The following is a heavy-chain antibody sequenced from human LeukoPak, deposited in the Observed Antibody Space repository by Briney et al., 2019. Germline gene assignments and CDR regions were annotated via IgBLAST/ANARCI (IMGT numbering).Heavy chain of an antibody. J-gene: IGHJ4*02. Sequence: GGSLRLSCAASGFTFSGSAMHWVRQASGKGLEWVGRIRSKANSYATAYAASVKGRFTISRDDSKNTAYLQMNSLKTEDTAVYYCARDSRDSGDWGQGTLVTVSS. CDR2: IRSKANSYAT. D-gene: IGHD1-26*01. V-gene: IGHV3-73*01. CDR3: ARDSRDSGD. CDR1: GFTFSGSA.